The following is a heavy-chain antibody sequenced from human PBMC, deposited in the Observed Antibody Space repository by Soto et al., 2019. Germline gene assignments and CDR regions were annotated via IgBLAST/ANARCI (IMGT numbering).Heavy chain of an antibody. J-gene: IGHJ4*02. V-gene: IGHV3-7*03. Sequence: EVQLVESGGGLVQPGGSLRLSCAASGFNISYYWMSWVRQAPGRGLEWVANIKQDGSERYYVDSLKGRFTISRDNSENSLYLQMNSLRLEDMAIYYCVRDPQRVDCWGQGTLVTVSS. CDR3: VRDPQRVDC. CDR1: GFNISYYW. CDR2: IKQDGSER.